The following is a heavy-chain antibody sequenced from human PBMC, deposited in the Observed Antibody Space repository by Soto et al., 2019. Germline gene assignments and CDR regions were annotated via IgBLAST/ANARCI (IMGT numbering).Heavy chain of an antibody. D-gene: IGHD6-13*01. CDR1: GFTFSSYG. CDR3: AKDGGFMYSSSCYRPGDYYYYGMDV. J-gene: IGHJ6*02. V-gene: IGHV3-30*18. CDR2: ISYDGSNK. Sequence: GGSLRLSCAASGFTFSSYGMHWVRQAPGKGLEWVAVISYDGSNKYYADSVKGRFTISRDNSKNTLYLQMNSLRAEDTAVYYCAKDGGFMYSSSCYRPGDYYYYGMDVWGQGTTVTVSS.